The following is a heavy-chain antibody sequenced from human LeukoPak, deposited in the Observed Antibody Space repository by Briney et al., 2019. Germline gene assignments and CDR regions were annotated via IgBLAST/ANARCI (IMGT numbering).Heavy chain of an antibody. CDR2: IYYSGST. J-gene: IGHJ4*02. V-gene: IGHV4-59*08. Sequence: PSETLSLTCTVSGGSISSYYWSWIRQPPGKGLEWIGYIYYSGSTNYNPSLKSRVTISVDTSKNQFSLKLSSVTAADTAVYYCATNTYYFDYWGQGTLVTVSS. CDR1: GGSISSYY. CDR3: ATNTYYFDY.